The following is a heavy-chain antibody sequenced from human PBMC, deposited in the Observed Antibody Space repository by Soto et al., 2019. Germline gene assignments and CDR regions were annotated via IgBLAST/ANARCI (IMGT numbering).Heavy chain of an antibody. V-gene: IGHV3-49*03. CDR1: GFTFGDYA. J-gene: IGHJ4*02. CDR2: IRSRAYGGTI. Sequence: GGSLRLSCSASGFTFGDYAISWFRQAPGKGLEWISFIRSRAYGGTIEYAASVKGRFNISRDDSNSIAYLQMNSLKTEDTAVYYCSRGSGSPGFAYWGQGTLVTVSS. CDR3: SRGSGSPGFAY. D-gene: IGHD2-15*01.